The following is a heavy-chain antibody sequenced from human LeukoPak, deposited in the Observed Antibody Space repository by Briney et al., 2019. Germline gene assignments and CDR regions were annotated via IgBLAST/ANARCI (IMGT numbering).Heavy chain of an antibody. CDR1: GFIFSRYG. CDR2: VSYDGTET. CDR3: ALSARGVIFDV. D-gene: IGHD3-10*01. V-gene: IGHV3-30*03. Sequence: PGGSLRLSCAASGFIFSRYGIHWVRQAPGKGLEWVAVVSYDGTETKYADSVKGRLNLSRDNSKNTVYLQMNSLTFEDTAVYYCALSARGVIFDVSGKGATVTVSS. J-gene: IGHJ6*04.